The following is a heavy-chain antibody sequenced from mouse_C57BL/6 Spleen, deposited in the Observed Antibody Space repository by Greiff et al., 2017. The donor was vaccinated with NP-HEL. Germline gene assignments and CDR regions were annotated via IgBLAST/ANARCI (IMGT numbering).Heavy chain of an antibody. V-gene: IGHV1-9*01. CDR2: ILPGSGST. Sequence: QVQLKESGAELMKPGASVKLSCKATGYTFTGYWIEWVKQRPGHGLEWIGEILPGSGSTNYNEKFKGKATFTADTSSNTAYMQLSSLTTEDSAIYYGAREGYDDDRRGFAYWGQGTLVTVSA. J-gene: IGHJ3*01. CDR3: AREGYDDDRRGFAY. D-gene: IGHD2-4*01. CDR1: GYTFTGYW.